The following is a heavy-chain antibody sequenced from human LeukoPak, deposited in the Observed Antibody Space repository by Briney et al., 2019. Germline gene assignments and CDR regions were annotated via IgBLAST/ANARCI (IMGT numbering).Heavy chain of an antibody. CDR3: ARAWGAAAGAFDI. J-gene: IGHJ3*02. V-gene: IGHV4-34*01. D-gene: IGHD6-13*01. CDR1: GGSFSGYY. Sequence: TSETLSLTCAVYGGSFSGYYWSWIRQPPGKGLEWIGEINHSGSTNYNPSLKSRVTISVDTSKNQFSLKLSSVTAADTAVYYCARAWGAAAGAFDIWGQGTMVTVSS. CDR2: INHSGST.